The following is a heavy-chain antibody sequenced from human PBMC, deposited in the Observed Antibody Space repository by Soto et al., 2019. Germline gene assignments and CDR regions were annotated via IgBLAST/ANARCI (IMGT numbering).Heavy chain of an antibody. J-gene: IGHJ4*02. CDR2: IYYSGTT. Sequence: SETLSLTCTVSGDSITSNSYFWAWIRQPPGKGLEWIGSIYYSGTTYYNPSLKSRVTISVDRSKNQFSLKLSSVTAADTAVYYCARLSVCSSGSNPNSFDYWGQGTLVTVSS. CDR1: GDSITSNSYF. CDR3: ARLSVCSSGSNPNSFDY. V-gene: IGHV4-39*01. D-gene: IGHD3-22*01.